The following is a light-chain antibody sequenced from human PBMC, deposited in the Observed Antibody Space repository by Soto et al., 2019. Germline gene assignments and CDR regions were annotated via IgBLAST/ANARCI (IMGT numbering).Light chain of an antibody. V-gene: IGLV2-14*01. CDR1: SSDVGRYNF. CDR3: SSFSTSTTLYV. Sequence: QSVLTQPASVSGSPGQSITIPCTGTSSDVGRYNFVSWYQQHPGKVPKLIIFEVSTRPSGVSNRFSGSKSGNTASLTISGLQADDEADYYCSSFSTSTTLYVFGTGTKVTVL. CDR2: EVS. J-gene: IGLJ1*01.